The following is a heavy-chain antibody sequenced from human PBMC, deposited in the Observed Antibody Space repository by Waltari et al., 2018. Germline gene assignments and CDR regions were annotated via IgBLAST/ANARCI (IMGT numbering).Heavy chain of an antibody. CDR1: GFTFSSYA. CDR2: ISGGGGST. CDR3: AKDRNVVANSEYFQH. Sequence: EVQLLESGGGLVQPGGSLRLSCAASGFTFSSYAMRWVRQAPGKGLQWVSAISGGGGSTYYADSVKGRFTISRDNSKNTLYLQMNSLRAEDTAVYYCAKDRNVVANSEYFQHWGQGTLVTVSS. D-gene: IGHD5-12*01. V-gene: IGHV3-23*01. J-gene: IGHJ1*01.